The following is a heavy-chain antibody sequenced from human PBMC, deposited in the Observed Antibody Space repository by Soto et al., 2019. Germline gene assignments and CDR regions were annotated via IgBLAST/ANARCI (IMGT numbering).Heavy chain of an antibody. CDR1: GYTFTSYA. J-gene: IGHJ4*02. CDR2: INAGNGNT. V-gene: IGHV1-3*01. CDR3: ARGSGLTYFDY. Sequence: SGKVSCKASGYTFTSYAMHWVRQAPGQRLEWMGWINAGNGNTKYSQKFQGRVTITRDTSASTAYMELSSLRSEDTAVYYCARGSGLTYFDYWGQGTLVTVSS. D-gene: IGHD3-10*01.